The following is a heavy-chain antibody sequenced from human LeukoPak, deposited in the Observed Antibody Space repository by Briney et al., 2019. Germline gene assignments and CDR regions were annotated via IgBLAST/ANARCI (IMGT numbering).Heavy chain of an antibody. V-gene: IGHV1-46*03. CDR2: INPSGGST. CDR3: ATGSSSSSASKDNWFDP. J-gene: IGHJ5*02. CDR1: GYTFTGYY. D-gene: IGHD6-13*01. Sequence: ASVKVSCKASGYTFTGYYMHWVRQAPGQGLEWMGIINPSGGSTSYAQKFQGRVTMTRDTSTSTVYMELSSLRSEDTAVYYCATGSSSSSASKDNWFDPWGQGTLVTVSS.